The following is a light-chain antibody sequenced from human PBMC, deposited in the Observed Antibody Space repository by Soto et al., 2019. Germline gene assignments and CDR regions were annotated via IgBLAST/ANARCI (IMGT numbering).Light chain of an antibody. CDR2: EVN. CDR1: SSDIGRYDF. V-gene: IGLV2-14*01. CDR3: CPYTSSPDL. Sequence: QSALSQPASVSGSPGQSITISCTGSSSDIGRYDFVSWYQQLPGKAPKLLLYEVNHRPSGVSDRFSGSKSGNTASLTISGLQADDEAPYYCCPYTSSPDLFGSGTKVTVL. J-gene: IGLJ1*01.